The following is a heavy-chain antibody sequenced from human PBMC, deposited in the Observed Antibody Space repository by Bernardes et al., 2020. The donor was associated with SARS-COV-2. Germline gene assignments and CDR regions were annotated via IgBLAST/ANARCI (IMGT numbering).Heavy chain of an antibody. CDR1: RINSADSD. CDR3: ATHDRTGYYYGA. V-gene: IGHV3-30*14. CDR2: TSNGGLEI. D-gene: IGHD3-22*01. Sequence: GGSLRRSIAASRINSADSDIHGVRQAPGKGLEWVALTSNGGLEIDYSDTVKGRFTVSRDTSKRTVFLQMSSLTADDTAVYYCATHDRTGYYYGAWGQGTRVTVSS. J-gene: IGHJ5*02.